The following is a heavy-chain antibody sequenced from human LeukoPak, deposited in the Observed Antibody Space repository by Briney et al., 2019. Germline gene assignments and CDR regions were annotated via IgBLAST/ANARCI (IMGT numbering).Heavy chain of an antibody. Sequence: SETLSLTCTVSGGSISSYYWSWIRQPPGKGLEWIGYIYYSGSTNYNPSLKSRVTISVDTSKNQFSLKLSSVTAADTAVYYCARHGKDYYGSGRYALYYYYGMDVWGQGTTVTVSS. J-gene: IGHJ6*02. D-gene: IGHD3-10*01. CDR3: ARHGKDYYGSGRYALYYYYGMDV. V-gene: IGHV4-59*08. CDR2: IYYSGST. CDR1: GGSISSYY.